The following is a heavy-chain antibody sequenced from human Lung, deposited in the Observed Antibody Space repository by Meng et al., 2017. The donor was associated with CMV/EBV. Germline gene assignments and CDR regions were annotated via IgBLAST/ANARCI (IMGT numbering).Heavy chain of an antibody. CDR2: INHSGST. V-gene: IGHV4-34*01. Sequence: SXTXSLXCAVYGGXFSGYYWSWIRQPPGKGLEWIGEINHSGSTNYNPSLKSRVTISVDTSKNKFSLKLSSVTAADTAVYYCARLGYCSSTSCYPGNYYYGMDVWXQGTXVTVSS. D-gene: IGHD2-2*01. CDR1: GGXFSGYY. CDR3: ARLGYCSSTSCYPGNYYYGMDV. J-gene: IGHJ6*02.